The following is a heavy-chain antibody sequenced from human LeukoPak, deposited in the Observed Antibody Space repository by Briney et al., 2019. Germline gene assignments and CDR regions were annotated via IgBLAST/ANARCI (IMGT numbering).Heavy chain of an antibody. V-gene: IGHV3-23*01. D-gene: IGHD6-13*01. CDR1: GFTFSSYA. J-gene: IGHJ3*02. Sequence: GGSLRLPCAASGFTFSSYAMSWVRQAPGKGLEWVSAISGSGGSTYYADSVKGRFTISRDNSKNTLYLQMNSLRAEDTAVYYCAKDPTSRSLIAAAGTDIWGQGTMVTVSS. CDR2: ISGSGGST. CDR3: AKDPTSRSLIAAAGTDI.